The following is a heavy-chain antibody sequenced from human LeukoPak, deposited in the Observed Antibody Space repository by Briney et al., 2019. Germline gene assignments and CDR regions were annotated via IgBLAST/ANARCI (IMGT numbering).Heavy chain of an antibody. J-gene: IGHJ6*02. CDR3: TREGAEGYFDWLTGYYYYGMDV. CDR2: IRSKANSYAT. D-gene: IGHD3-9*01. CDR1: GFTFSGSA. Sequence: GGSLRLSCAASGFTFSGSAMHWVRQASGKGLEWVGRIRSKANSYATAYAASVKGRFTISRDDSKNTAYLQMNSLKTEDTAVYYCTREGAEGYFDWLTGYYYYGMDVWGQGTTVTVSS. V-gene: IGHV3-73*01.